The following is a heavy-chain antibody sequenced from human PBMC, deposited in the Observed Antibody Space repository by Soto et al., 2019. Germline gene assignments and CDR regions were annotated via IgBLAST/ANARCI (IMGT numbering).Heavy chain of an antibody. D-gene: IGHD2-8*01. V-gene: IGHV4-59*01. CDR1: GGSISSYY. CDR3: AGGGYCTNGVCYDYYYYYMDV. J-gene: IGHJ6*03. Sequence: SETLSLTCTVSGGSISSYYWSWIRQPPGKGLEWIGCIYYSGSTNYNPSLKSRVTISVDTSKNQFSLKLSSVTAADTAVYYCAGGGYCTNGVCYDYYYYYMDVWGKGTTVTVSS. CDR2: IYYSGST.